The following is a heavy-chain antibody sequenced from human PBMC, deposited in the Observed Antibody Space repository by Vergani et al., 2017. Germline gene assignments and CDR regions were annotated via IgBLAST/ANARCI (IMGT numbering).Heavy chain of an antibody. J-gene: IGHJ4*02. V-gene: IGHV3-23*01. CDR2: ISGSGGST. D-gene: IGHD2-8*01. CDR1: GFTFSSYA. CDR3: AKGSSFYCTNGVCYYDY. Sequence: EVQLLESGGGLVQPGGSLRLSCAASGFTFSSYAMSWVRQAPGKGLGWVSAISGSGGSTYYADSVKGRFTISRDNSKNTLYLKMNSLRAEDTAVYYCAKGSSFYCTNGVCYYDYWGQGTLVTVSS.